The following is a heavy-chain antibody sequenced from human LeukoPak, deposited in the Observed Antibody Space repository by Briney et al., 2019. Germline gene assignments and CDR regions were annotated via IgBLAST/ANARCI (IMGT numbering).Heavy chain of an antibody. J-gene: IGHJ6*03. CDR1: GGSFSGYY. Sequence: SETLSLTCAVYGGSFSGYYWSWIRQPPGEGPEWIGEINHSGSTNYNPSLKSRVTISVDTSKNQFSLKLSSVTAADTAVYYCAREWRIRDYYYYMDVWGKGTTVTVSS. D-gene: IGHD5-12*01. CDR2: INHSGST. V-gene: IGHV4-34*01. CDR3: AREWRIRDYYYYMDV.